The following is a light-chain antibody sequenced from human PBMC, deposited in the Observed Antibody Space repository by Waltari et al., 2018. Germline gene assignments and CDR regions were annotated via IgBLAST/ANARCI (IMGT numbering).Light chain of an antibody. CDR3: QQRSDWPPH. CDR2: DAS. CDR1: QSVSSY. V-gene: IGKV3-11*01. Sequence: EIVLTQSPATLSLSPGESATLSCRASQSVSSYVGWYQQTPGQAPRLLIYDASNRATGIPARFSGSGSGTDFTLTISSLEPEDFAVYYCQQRSDWPPHFGQGTRLEMK. J-gene: IGKJ5*01.